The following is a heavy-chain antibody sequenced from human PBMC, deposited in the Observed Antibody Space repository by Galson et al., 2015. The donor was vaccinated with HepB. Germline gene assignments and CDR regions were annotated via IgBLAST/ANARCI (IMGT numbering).Heavy chain of an antibody. J-gene: IGHJ5*02. CDR1: GYTFTSYA. Sequence: SVKVSCKASGYTFTSYAMHWVRQAPGQRLEWMGWINAGNGNTKYSQKFQGRVTITRDTSASTAYMELSSLRSEDTAVNYCARRVLSSAMYNWFDPWGQGTLVTVSS. D-gene: IGHD6-13*01. V-gene: IGHV1-3*01. CDR2: INAGNGNT. CDR3: ARRVLSSAMYNWFDP.